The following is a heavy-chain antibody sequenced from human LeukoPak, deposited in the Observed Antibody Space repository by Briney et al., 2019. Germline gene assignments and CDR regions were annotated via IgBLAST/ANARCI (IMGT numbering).Heavy chain of an antibody. CDR1: GGSFSGHY. CDR2: INHSGST. Sequence: SETLTLTFAVYGGSFSGHYWSLIRQPPGKGLEWIREINHSGSTKYNPSLKSRVTISIDTSKNQFSLKLSSVTAADTAVYYCARGGSMVRGVIISPFFDYWGQGSLVTVSS. CDR3: ARGGSMVRGVIISPFFDY. J-gene: IGHJ4*02. D-gene: IGHD3-10*01. V-gene: IGHV4-34*01.